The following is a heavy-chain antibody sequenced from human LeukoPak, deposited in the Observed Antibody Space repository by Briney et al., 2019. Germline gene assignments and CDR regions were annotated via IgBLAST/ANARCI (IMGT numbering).Heavy chain of an antibody. D-gene: IGHD6-19*01. CDR1: GFTFSSYA. V-gene: IGHV3-30*04. Sequence: GGSLRLSCAASGFTFSSYAMHWVRQAPGKGLEWVAVISYDGSNKYYADSVKGRFTISRDNSKNTLYLQMNSLRAEDTAVYYCAKDQWLVQKPYYFDYWGQGTLVTVSS. CDR3: AKDQWLVQKPYYFDY. J-gene: IGHJ4*02. CDR2: ISYDGSNK.